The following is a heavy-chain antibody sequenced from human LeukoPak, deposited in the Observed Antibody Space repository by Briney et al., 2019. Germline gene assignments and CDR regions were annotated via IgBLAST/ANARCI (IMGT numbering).Heavy chain of an antibody. Sequence: GGSLRLSCAASGFAFSSFSMSWVRQPLGKGLEWVSGISGSGGTTYYADSVKGRFTILRDNSKNTLYLQMNSLRAEDTAVYYCAKSTHFDYWGQGTLVTVSS. CDR1: GFAFSSFS. CDR3: AKSTHFDY. CDR2: ISGSGGTT. J-gene: IGHJ4*02. D-gene: IGHD2-2*01. V-gene: IGHV3-23*01.